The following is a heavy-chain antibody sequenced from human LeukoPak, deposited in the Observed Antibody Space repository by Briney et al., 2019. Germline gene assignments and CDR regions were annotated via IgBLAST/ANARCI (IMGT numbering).Heavy chain of an antibody. CDR1: GGSINSGY. V-gene: IGHV4-59*08. Sequence: PSETLSLTCSVSGGSINSGYWSWIRQPPGKGLEWIGYIYYSGSTNYNPSLKSRVTISVDTSKNQFSLKLSSVTAADTAVYYCARLRNLLYYYDSSGQLGAFGIWGQGTMVTVSS. J-gene: IGHJ3*02. CDR3: ARLRNLLYYYDSSGQLGAFGI. CDR2: IYYSGST. D-gene: IGHD3-22*01.